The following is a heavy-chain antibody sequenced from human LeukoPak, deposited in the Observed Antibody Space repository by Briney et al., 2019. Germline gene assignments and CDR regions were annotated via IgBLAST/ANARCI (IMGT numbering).Heavy chain of an antibody. CDR2: MNPNSGNT. CDR3: ARGFRYYDFWSGYMSNWFDP. J-gene: IGHJ5*02. Sequence: ASVKLSCKASGYTFTSYDINWVRQATGQGLEWMGWMNPNSGNTGYAQKFQGRVTMTRNTSISTAYMELSSLRSEDTAVYYCARGFRYYDFWSGYMSNWFDPWGQGTLVTVSS. V-gene: IGHV1-8*01. D-gene: IGHD3-3*01. CDR1: GYTFTSYD.